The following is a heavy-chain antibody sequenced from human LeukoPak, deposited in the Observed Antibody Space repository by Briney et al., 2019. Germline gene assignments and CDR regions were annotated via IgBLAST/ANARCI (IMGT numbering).Heavy chain of an antibody. CDR1: GFTFSSYS. V-gene: IGHV3-21*01. CDR3: ARDPRGAAGTYGMDV. CDR2: ISSSSNYV. Sequence: SGGSLRLSCAASGFTFSSYSMNWVRQAPGKGLEWFSSISSSSNYVFYADSVKGRITISRDNAKNSLYLQINSLRAEDTAVYYFARDPRGAAGTYGMDVWGQGTTVTVSS. J-gene: IGHJ6*02. D-gene: IGHD6-13*01.